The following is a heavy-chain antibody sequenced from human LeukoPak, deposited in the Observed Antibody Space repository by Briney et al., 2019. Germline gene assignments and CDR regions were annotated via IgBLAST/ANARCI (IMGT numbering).Heavy chain of an antibody. CDR3: ARGTVTALFGY. CDR1: GYSISSGYY. J-gene: IGHJ4*02. V-gene: IGHV4-38-2*02. CDR2: IYHSGST. D-gene: IGHD2-21*02. Sequence: SETLSLTCTVSGYSISSGYYWGWIRQPPGKGREWIGSIYHSGSTYYSPSLKSRVTISVDTSKNQFSLKLSSVTAADTAVYYCARGTVTALFGYWGQGTLVTVSS.